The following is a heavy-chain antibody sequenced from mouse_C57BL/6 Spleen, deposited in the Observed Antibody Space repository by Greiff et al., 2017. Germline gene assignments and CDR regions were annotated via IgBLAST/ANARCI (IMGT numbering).Heavy chain of an antibody. CDR1: GYTFTSYW. J-gene: IGHJ2*01. CDR3: AREREYYVKDFDY. V-gene: IGHV1-53*01. D-gene: IGHD1-1*01. CDR2: INPSNGGT. Sequence: QVQLQQPGTELVKPGASVKLSCKASGYTFTSYWMHWVKQRPGQGLEWIGNINPSNGGTNYNEKFKSKATLTVDKSSSTAYMQLSSLTSEDSAVYDGAREREYYVKDFDYWGQGTTLTVSS.